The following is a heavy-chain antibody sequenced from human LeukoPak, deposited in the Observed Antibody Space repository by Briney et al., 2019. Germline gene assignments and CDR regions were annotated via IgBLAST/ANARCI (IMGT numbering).Heavy chain of an antibody. CDR2: ITGSGDYT. J-gene: IGHJ4*02. D-gene: IGHD3-16*01. V-gene: IGHV3-23*01. CDR1: GFSFGSHS. Sequence: ESLTLSCAASGFSFGSHSMNWVRQPPGKGLEWVSGITGSGDYTYYMGAVQGRVTMSRDKSTKMLCLEMNSLRAEDTAVYYCAKGERGAQLYYFDYWGRGILVTVSS. CDR3: AKGERGAQLYYFDY.